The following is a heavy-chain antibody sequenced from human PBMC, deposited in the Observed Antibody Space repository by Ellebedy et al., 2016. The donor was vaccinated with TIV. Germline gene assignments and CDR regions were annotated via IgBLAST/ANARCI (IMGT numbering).Heavy chain of an antibody. J-gene: IGHJ3*01. V-gene: IGHV4-59*01. CDR1: GGSISNYY. CDR2: VYNSGTT. CDR3: ARAQLTTNDAFDV. Sequence: SETLSLTCTVSGGSISNYYWTWIRQPPGKGLEFIGYVYNSGTTDFSPFLKSRVNISVDTSKNQFSLRLSSVTAADTAVYYCARAQLTTNDAFDVWGQGTMVTVSS. D-gene: IGHD1-1*01.